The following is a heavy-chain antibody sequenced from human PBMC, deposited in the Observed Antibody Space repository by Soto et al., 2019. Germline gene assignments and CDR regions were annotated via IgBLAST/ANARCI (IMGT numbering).Heavy chain of an antibody. CDR1: GFTFSSYE. CDR3: AKSGYSLGMDV. CDR2: ISSSGSTI. D-gene: IGHD5-18*01. J-gene: IGHJ6*02. Sequence: GGSLRLSCAASGFTFSSYEMNWVRQAPGKGLEWVSYISSSGSTIYYPDSVKGRFTISRDNAKNSLYLQMNSLRAEDTAVYYCAKSGYSLGMDVWGQGTTVTVSS. V-gene: IGHV3-48*03.